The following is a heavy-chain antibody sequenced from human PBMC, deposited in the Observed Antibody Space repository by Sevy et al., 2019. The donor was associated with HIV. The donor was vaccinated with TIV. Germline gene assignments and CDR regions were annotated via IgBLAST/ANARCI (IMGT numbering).Heavy chain of an antibody. D-gene: IGHD3-22*01. J-gene: IGHJ4*02. V-gene: IGHV3-7*03. CDR1: GFTFSSYW. CDR2: IKEDGSVK. Sequence: GGSLRLSCEASGFTFSSYWMSWVRQAPGKGLEWVANIKEDGSVKYYVESVKGRFTISRDNAKNSVYLQMNSLRAEDTAAYYCASTIDYDSSGYYFNFDYWGQGILVTVSS. CDR3: ASTIDYDSSGYYFNFDY.